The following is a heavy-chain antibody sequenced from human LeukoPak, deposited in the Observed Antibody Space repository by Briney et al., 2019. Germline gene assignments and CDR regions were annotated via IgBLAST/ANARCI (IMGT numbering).Heavy chain of an antibody. Sequence: GGSLRLSCAASGFIFSNFGMHWVRQAPGRGLEWVAVIWHDGSDKYYADSVKGRFSISRDNSKNTLYLQMNSLRAEDTAVYYCARDYDILIPFDYWGQGTLVTVSS. CDR3: ARDYDILIPFDY. J-gene: IGHJ4*02. CDR2: IWHDGSDK. V-gene: IGHV3-33*01. CDR1: GFIFSNFG. D-gene: IGHD3-9*01.